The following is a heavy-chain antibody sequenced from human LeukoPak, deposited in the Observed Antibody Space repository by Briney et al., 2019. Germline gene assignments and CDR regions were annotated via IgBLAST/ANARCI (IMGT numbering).Heavy chain of an antibody. CDR1: GYSFTSYW. V-gene: IGHV5-51*01. J-gene: IGHJ5*02. CDR2: IYPGDSDT. Sequence: GESLKISCKGSGYSFTSYWIGWVRQMPGKGLEWMGIIYPGDSDTRYSPSFQGQVTISADKSISTAYLQWSSLKASDTAMYYCARRGTPTTVVTKDNWFDPWGQGTLVTVSS. D-gene: IGHD4-23*01. CDR3: ARRGTPTTVVTKDNWFDP.